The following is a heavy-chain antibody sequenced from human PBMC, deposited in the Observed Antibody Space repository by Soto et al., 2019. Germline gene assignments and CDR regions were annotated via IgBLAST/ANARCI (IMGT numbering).Heavy chain of an antibody. V-gene: IGHV4-61*01. CDR2: ISYTGDT. J-gene: IGHJ4*02. D-gene: IGHD1-26*01. CDR1: GDSVSSDNYF. CDR3: ARIVVGVTADY. Sequence: QVQLRESGPELLKPSETLSLTCTVSGDSVSSDNYFWTWIRQPPGKGLEWIAYISYTGDTNYNPSLKSRVTISVEPSTNQCSLKLTSVTAADTAVYFCARIVVGVTADYWGQGTLVTVSS.